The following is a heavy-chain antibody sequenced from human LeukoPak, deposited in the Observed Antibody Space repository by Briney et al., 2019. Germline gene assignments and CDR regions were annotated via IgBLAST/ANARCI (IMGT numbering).Heavy chain of an antibody. D-gene: IGHD3-22*01. CDR3: AREGGGYYDSSGYYYY. Sequence: GGSLIVSCAASGFTFSSYWMSWVRQAPGKGLEWVANIKQDGREKYYVDSVKGRFTISRDNAKNSLYLQMNSLRAEDTAVYYCAREGGGYYDSSGYYYYWGQGILVTVSS. V-gene: IGHV3-7*01. CDR2: IKQDGREK. CDR1: GFTFSSYW. J-gene: IGHJ4*02.